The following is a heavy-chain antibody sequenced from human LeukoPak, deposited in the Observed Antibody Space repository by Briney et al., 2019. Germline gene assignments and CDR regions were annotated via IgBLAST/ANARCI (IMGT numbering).Heavy chain of an antibody. D-gene: IGHD4-17*01. CDR2: INSDGSST. V-gene: IGHV3-74*01. J-gene: IGHJ4*02. CDR1: GFTFSSYW. Sequence: QAGGSLRLSCAASGFTFSSYWMHWVRPAPGKGLVWVSRINSDGSSTSCADSVKGRFTISRDNAKNTLYLQMNSLRAEDTAVYYCASLNGDYGDWGQGTLVTVSS. CDR3: ASLNGDYGD.